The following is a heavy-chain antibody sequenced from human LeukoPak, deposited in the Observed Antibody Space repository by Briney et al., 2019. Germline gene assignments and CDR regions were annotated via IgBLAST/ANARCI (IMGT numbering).Heavy chain of an antibody. CDR3: ARDRRENYYDSSGYTGGAFDI. Sequence: GGSLRLSCAASGFTFSSYRMNWVRQAPGKGLEWVSSISSSSSYIYYADSVKGRFTISRDNAKNSLYLQMNSLGAEDTAVYYCARDRRENYYDSSGYTGGAFDIWGQGTMVTVSS. V-gene: IGHV3-21*01. CDR2: ISSSSSYI. CDR1: GFTFSSYR. D-gene: IGHD3-22*01. J-gene: IGHJ3*02.